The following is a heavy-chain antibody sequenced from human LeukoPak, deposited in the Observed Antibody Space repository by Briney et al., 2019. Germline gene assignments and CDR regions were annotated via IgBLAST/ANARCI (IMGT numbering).Heavy chain of an antibody. J-gene: IGHJ4*02. CDR3: ARVYSANGYGSGYYDY. CDR2: ITSTSNHV. D-gene: IGHD3-10*01. CDR1: GFTFSTYD. Sequence: GGSLRLSCVASGFTFSTYDMNWVRQAPGKGLEWVSAITSTSNHVNYADSVKGRFTISRDSANNSLYLQMNSLRAEDTAVYYCARVYSANGYGSGYYDYWGQGTLVTVSS. V-gene: IGHV3-21*01.